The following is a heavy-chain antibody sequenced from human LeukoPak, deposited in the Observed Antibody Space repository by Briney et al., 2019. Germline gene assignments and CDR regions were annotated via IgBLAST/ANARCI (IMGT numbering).Heavy chain of an antibody. D-gene: IGHD4-17*01. CDR1: GYSFATYW. CDR2: IYPGDSDT. J-gene: IGHJ5*02. CDR3: ARRAHGDYNNWFDT. V-gene: IGHV5-51*01. Sequence: GESLKISCKGSGYSFATYWIAWVRQMPGKGLEWMGIIYPGDSDTRYSPSFQGQVTISADKSTSTAYLQWSRPKASDTAMYYCARRAHGDYNNWFDTWGQGTLVTVSS.